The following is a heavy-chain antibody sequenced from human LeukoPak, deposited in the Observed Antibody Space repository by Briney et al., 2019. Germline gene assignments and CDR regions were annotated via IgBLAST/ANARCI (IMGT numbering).Heavy chain of an antibody. CDR1: GYTFTGYY. D-gene: IGHD4-17*01. CDR2: INPNSGGT. V-gene: IGHV1-2*02. Sequence: ASVKVSCKASGYTFTGYYMHWVRQAPGQGLEWMGWINPNSGGTNYAQKLQGRVTMTRDTSISTAYMELSRLRSDDTAVYYCARRYPDYGDYDYWGQGTLVTVSS. CDR3: ARRYPDYGDYDY. J-gene: IGHJ4*02.